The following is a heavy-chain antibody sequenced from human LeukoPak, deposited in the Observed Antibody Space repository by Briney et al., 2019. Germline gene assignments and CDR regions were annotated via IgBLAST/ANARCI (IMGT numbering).Heavy chain of an antibody. D-gene: IGHD3-9*01. CDR1: GFTFSSYS. CDR3: AKDRYDILTGYHYTYYFDY. CDR2: IRYDGSNK. Sequence: GGSLRLSCAASGFTFSSYSMNWVRQAPGKGLEWVAFIRYDGSNKYYADSVKGRFTISRDNSKNTLYLQMNSLRAEDTAVYYCAKDRYDILTGYHYTYYFDYWGQGTLVTVSS. J-gene: IGHJ4*02. V-gene: IGHV3-30*02.